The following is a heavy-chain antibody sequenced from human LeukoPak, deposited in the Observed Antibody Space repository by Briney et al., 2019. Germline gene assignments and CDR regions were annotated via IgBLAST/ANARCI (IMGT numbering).Heavy chain of an antibody. D-gene: IGHD5-18*01. Sequence: SETLSLTCTVSGASISSYYWSWIRQPPGKGLEWIGYIYYSGSTNYNPSLKSRVTVSVDTSMNQLSLNLSSVTAADTAVYYCAEHYGYSYGPRYDYWGQGPLVTVSS. J-gene: IGHJ4*02. V-gene: IGHV4-59*08. CDR2: IYYSGST. CDR1: GASISSYY. CDR3: AEHYGYSYGPRYDY.